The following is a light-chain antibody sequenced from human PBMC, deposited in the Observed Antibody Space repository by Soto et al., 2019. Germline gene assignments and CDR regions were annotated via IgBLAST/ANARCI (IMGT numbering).Light chain of an antibody. CDR3: QQRSNWPIT. CDR1: QSVSSY. V-gene: IGKV3-11*01. Sequence: EIVLTQFPATLSLSPVERATLSCMASQSVSSYLAWYQQKPGQAPRLLIYDASNRATGIPARFSGSGSGTDFTLTISSLEPEDFAVYYCQQRSNWPITFGQGTRLEIK. CDR2: DAS. J-gene: IGKJ5*01.